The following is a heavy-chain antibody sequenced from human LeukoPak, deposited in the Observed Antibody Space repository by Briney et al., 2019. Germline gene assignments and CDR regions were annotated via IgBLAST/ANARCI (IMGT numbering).Heavy chain of an antibody. J-gene: IGHJ4*02. Sequence: ASVKVSCKASGYTFTSYDINWARQATGQGLEWMGWMNPNSGNTGYAQKFQGRVTMTRNTSISTAYMELSSLRSEDTAVYYCARGRRVTIFGVVIQYYFDYWGQGTLVTVSS. D-gene: IGHD3-3*01. CDR2: MNPNSGNT. CDR3: ARGRRVTIFGVVIQYYFDY. CDR1: GYTFTSYD. V-gene: IGHV1-8*01.